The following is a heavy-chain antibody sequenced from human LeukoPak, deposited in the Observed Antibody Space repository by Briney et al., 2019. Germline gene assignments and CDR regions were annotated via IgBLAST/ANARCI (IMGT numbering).Heavy chain of an antibody. V-gene: IGHV3-30*04. CDR1: GFTFSSYA. Sequence: PGRSLRLSCAASGFTFSSYAMHWVRQAPGKGLEWVAVITYDGSNKYYADSVKGRFTISRDNSKNTLYLQMNSLRAEDTAVYYCARDGGYCSSTSCYPRKVPYYYYYGMDVWGQGTTVTVSS. CDR3: ARDGGYCSSTSCYPRKVPYYYYYGMDV. CDR2: ITYDGSNK. J-gene: IGHJ6*02. D-gene: IGHD2-2*03.